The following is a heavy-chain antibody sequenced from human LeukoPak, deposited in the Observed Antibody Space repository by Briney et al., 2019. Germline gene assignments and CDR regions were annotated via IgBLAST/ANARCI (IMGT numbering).Heavy chain of an antibody. CDR2: IYYSGST. CDR3: ATQGRIAAAGTFDY. J-gene: IGHJ4*02. D-gene: IGHD6-13*01. CDR1: GGSISSYY. V-gene: IGHV4-59*01. Sequence: SETLSLTCTVSGGSISSYYWSWIRQPLGKGLEWIGYIYYSGSTNYNPSLKSRVTISVDTSKNQFSLKLSSVTAADTAVYYRATQGRIAAAGTFDYWGQGTLVIVSS.